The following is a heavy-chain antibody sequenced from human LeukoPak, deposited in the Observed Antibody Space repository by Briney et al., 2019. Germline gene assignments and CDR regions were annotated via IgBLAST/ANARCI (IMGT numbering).Heavy chain of an antibody. CDR3: ARGLTTVTAYFEY. CDR1: GFTFDDFA. Sequence: GXSLRLSCAASGFTFDDFAMHWVRQTPGKGLEWVSSITWNGGRIGYADSVKGRFTISRDNTRNSLYLQMNSLRTEDTAFYYCARGLTTVTAYFEYWGQGTLVTVSS. CDR2: ITWNGGRI. V-gene: IGHV3-9*01. D-gene: IGHD4-17*01. J-gene: IGHJ4*02.